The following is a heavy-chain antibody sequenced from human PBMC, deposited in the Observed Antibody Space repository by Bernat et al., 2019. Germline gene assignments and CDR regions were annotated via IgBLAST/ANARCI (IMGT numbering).Heavy chain of an antibody. CDR2: IYTSGST. CDR3: ARDVTWNYVSLFDY. Sequence: QVQLQESGPGLVKPSETLSLTCTVSGGSISSYSWSWIRQPAGKGLEWIGRIYTSGSTNYNPSLKSRVTMSVDTSKNQFYLKLSSVTAADTAVYYCARDVTWNYVSLFDYWGQGTLVTVSS. V-gene: IGHV4-4*07. J-gene: IGHJ4*02. D-gene: IGHD1-7*01. CDR1: GGSISSYS.